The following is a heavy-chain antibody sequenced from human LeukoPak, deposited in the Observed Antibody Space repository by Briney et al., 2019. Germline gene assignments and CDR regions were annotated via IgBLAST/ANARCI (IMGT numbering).Heavy chain of an antibody. J-gene: IGHJ4*02. D-gene: IGHD3-10*01. CDR2: INPSGGST. CDR1: GYTFTGYY. Sequence: ASVKVSCKASGYTFTGYYMHWVRQAPGQGLEWMGIINPSGGSTSYAQKFQGRVTMTRDTSTSTVYMELSSLRSEDTAVYYCARDFSDTGSGSYFGYWGRGTLVTVSS. V-gene: IGHV1-46*01. CDR3: ARDFSDTGSGSYFGY.